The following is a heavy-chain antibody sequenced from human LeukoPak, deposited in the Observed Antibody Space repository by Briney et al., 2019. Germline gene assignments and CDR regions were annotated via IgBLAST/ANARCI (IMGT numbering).Heavy chain of an antibody. CDR3: ARVNIAALRGESFDP. Sequence: EAPVKVSCKASGGTFSSYAISWVRQAPGQGLEWMGGIIPIFGTANYAQKFQGRVTITADESRSTAYMELSSLRSEDTAVYYCARVNIAALRGESFDPWGQGTLVTVSS. CDR1: GGTFSSYA. J-gene: IGHJ5*02. V-gene: IGHV1-69*13. CDR2: IIPIFGTA. D-gene: IGHD6-6*01.